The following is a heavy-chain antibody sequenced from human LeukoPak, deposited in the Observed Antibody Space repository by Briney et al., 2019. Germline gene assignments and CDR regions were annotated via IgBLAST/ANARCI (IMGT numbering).Heavy chain of an antibody. CDR2: ISSGGSTI. CDR1: GFTFSDYY. Sequence: GGSLRLSCATSGFTFSDYYVTWMRQAPGKGLEWVSYISSGGSTIYYADSVKGRFTISRDNAKNALYLQMNSLRAEDTAVYYCAKDLFACSSTSCYSQSHWGQGTLVTVSS. J-gene: IGHJ4*02. D-gene: IGHD2-2*01. CDR3: AKDLFACSSTSCYSQSH. V-gene: IGHV3-11*01.